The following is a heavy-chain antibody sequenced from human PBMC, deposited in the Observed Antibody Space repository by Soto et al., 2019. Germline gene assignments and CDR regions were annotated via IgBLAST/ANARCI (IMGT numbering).Heavy chain of an antibody. CDR1: GGSISSYY. CDR3: ARGRAVDSLY. V-gene: IGHV4-59*01. J-gene: IGHJ4*02. D-gene: IGHD6-19*01. Sequence: KPSETLSLTCTVSGGSISSYYWSWIRQPPGKGLEWIGYIYYSGSTNYNPSLKSRVTISVDTSKNQFSLKLSSVTAADTAVYYCARGRAVDSLYWGQGTLVTVSS. CDR2: IYYSGST.